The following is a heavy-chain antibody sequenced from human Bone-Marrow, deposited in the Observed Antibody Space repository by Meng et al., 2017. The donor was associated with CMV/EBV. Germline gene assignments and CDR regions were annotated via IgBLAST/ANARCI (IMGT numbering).Heavy chain of an antibody. V-gene: IGHV3-72*01. CDR2: CRNKANSYTT. Sequence: GGSLRLSCAASGFTFSSHAMHWVRQAPGKGLEWVGRCRNKANSYTTEYAASVRGRFTISRDESKNSLHLQMNSLKIEDTAVYYCARDGRGRGPANHYGMDVWGQGTSATFSS. J-gene: IGHJ6*02. CDR1: GFTFSSHA. D-gene: IGHD3-10*01. CDR3: ARDGRGRGPANHYGMDV.